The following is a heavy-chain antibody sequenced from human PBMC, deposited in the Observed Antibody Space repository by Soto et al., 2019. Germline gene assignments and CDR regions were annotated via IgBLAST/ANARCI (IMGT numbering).Heavy chain of an antibody. CDR1: GFTFSSYS. Sequence: PGGSLRLSCAASGFTFSSYSMNWVRQAPGRGLEWVSSISSSSSYIYYADSVKGRFTISRDNAKNSLYLQMNSLRAEDTAVYYCARELLWFGELYYYGMDVWGQGTTVTVSS. V-gene: IGHV3-21*01. J-gene: IGHJ6*02. D-gene: IGHD3-10*01. CDR3: ARELLWFGELYYYGMDV. CDR2: ISSSSSYI.